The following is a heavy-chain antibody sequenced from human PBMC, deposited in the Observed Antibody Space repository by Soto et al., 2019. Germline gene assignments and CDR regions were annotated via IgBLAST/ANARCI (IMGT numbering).Heavy chain of an antibody. CDR3: ARGYCSGGSCYRY. Sequence: RSLTCTVSGGSISSSSYYWGWIRQPPGMGLEWIGSIYYSGSTYYNPSLKSRVTISVDTSKNQFSLKLSSVTAADTAVYYCARGYCSGGSCYRYWGQGSQVTVSS. CDR2: IYYSGST. D-gene: IGHD2-15*01. J-gene: IGHJ4*02. CDR1: GGSISSSSYY. V-gene: IGHV4-39*01.